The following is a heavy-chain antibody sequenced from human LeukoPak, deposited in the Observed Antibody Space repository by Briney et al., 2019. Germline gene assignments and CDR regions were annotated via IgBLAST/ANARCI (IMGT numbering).Heavy chain of an antibody. CDR1: GYTFTSYG. J-gene: IGHJ6*03. CDR2: ISAYNGNT. Sequence: GASVTVSFTASGYTFTSYGISWVRQAPGQGLEWMGWISAYNGNTNYAQKLQGRVTMTTDTSTSTAYMELRSLRSDDTAVYYCARSESYYYYMDVWGKGTTVTVSS. CDR3: ARSESYYYYMDV. V-gene: IGHV1-18*01.